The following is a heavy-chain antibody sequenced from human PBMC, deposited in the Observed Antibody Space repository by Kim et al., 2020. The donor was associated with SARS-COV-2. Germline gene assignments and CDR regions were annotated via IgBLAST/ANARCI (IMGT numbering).Heavy chain of an antibody. CDR1: GGSFSGYY. J-gene: IGHJ6*01. V-gene: IGHV4-34*01. CDR2: INHSGST. Sequence: SETLSLTCAVYGGSFSGYYWSWIRQPPGKGLEWIGEINHSGSTNYNPSLTSRVTISVDTSKNQFPLKLSSVTAAATAVYYCAGDRHGGYYNPGFVMDLWG. D-gene: IGHD1-26*01. CDR3: AGDRHGGYYNPGFVMDL.